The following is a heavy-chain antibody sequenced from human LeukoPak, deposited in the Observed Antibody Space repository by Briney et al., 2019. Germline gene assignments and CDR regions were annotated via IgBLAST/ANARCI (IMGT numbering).Heavy chain of an antibody. CDR3: ARDVGEYCSSVSCYASDY. CDR2: TNPSSGGT. J-gene: IGHJ4*02. Sequence: ASVKVSCKASGYTFTGYYMHWVRQAPGQGLEWMGWTNPSSGGTNYAQKFQGRVTMTRDTSISTAYMELSRLRSDDTAIYYCARDVGEYCSSVSCYASDYWGQGTLVTVSS. CDR1: GYTFTGYY. V-gene: IGHV1-2*02. D-gene: IGHD2-2*01.